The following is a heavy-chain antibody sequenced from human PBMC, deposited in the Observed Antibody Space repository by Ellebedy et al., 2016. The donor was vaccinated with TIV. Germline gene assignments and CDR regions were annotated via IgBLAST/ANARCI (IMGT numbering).Heavy chain of an antibody. D-gene: IGHD4-23*01. CDR2: INESGGNT. CDR3: ARDPVGVGPAFDV. Sequence: GESLKISCAASGLTFSSHAMSWVRQAPGKGLEWVSSINESGGNTYYADSVKGRFTIPRDNSKDTLYLQMNSLGAEDTAIYYCARDPVGVGPAFDVWGQGTMVTVSS. CDR1: GLTFSSHA. J-gene: IGHJ3*01. V-gene: IGHV3-23*01.